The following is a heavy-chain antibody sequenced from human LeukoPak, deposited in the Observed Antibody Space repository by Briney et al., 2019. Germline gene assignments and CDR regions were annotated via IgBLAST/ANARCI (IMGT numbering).Heavy chain of an antibody. Sequence: SGGSLRLSCAASGFTFSTYTMSWVRQAPGKGLEWVSSIYNSGAGIFYADSAKGRFTISRDKSKNTLYLQMNSLRAEDTAVYYCAKDVAPDSGWDLDYWGQGTLVTVSS. D-gene: IGHD6-19*01. CDR2: IYNSGAGI. CDR3: AKDVAPDSGWDLDY. CDR1: GFTFSTYT. J-gene: IGHJ4*02. V-gene: IGHV3-23*01.